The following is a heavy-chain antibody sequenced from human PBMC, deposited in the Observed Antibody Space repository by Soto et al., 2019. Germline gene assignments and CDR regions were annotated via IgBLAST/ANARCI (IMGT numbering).Heavy chain of an antibody. CDR3: ARDRAYCGGDCYRLGLFDP. J-gene: IGHJ5*02. V-gene: IGHV1-46*01. Sequence: QVQLVQSGAEVKKPGASVKVSCKASGYTFTSYYMHWVRQAPGQGLEWMGIINPSGGSTSYAQKFQGRVTMTRDTSTSTVYMELSSLRSEDTAVYYCARDRAYCGGDCYRLGLFDPWGQGTLVTVSS. D-gene: IGHD2-21*02. CDR1: GYTFTSYY. CDR2: INPSGGST.